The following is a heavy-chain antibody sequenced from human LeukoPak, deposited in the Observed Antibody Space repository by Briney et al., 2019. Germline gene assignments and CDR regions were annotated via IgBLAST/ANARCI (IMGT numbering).Heavy chain of an antibody. CDR1: GYTFTGYY. D-gene: IGHD3-22*01. V-gene: IGHV1-2*02. Sequence: ASVKVSCKASGYTFTGYYMHWVRQAPGQGVEWMGWINPNSGGTNYAQKFQGRVTMTRDTSISTAYMELSRLRSDDTAVYYCARTVTFYYDSSGYLGLDYWGQGTLVTVSS. CDR3: ARTVTFYYDSSGYLGLDY. CDR2: INPNSGGT. J-gene: IGHJ4*02.